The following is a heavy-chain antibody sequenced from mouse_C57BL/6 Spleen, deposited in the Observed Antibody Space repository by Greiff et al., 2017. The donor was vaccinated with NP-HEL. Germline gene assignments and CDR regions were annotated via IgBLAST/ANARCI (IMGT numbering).Heavy chain of an antibody. V-gene: IGHV1-64*01. CDR2: IHPNSGST. Sequence: VQLQQSGAELVKPGASVKLSCKASGYTFTSYWMHWVKQRPGQGLEWIGMIHPNSGSTNYNEKFKSKATLTVDKSSSTAYMQLSSLTSEDSAVYYCARSGYYDYDGWYFDVWGTGTTVTVSS. CDR3: ARSGYYDYDGWYFDV. D-gene: IGHD2-4*01. CDR1: GYTFTSYW. J-gene: IGHJ1*03.